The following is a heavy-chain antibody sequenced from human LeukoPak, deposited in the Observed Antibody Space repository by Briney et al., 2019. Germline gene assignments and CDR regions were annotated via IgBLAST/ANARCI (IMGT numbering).Heavy chain of an antibody. J-gene: IGHJ5*02. CDR3: ARVEYSSPGPTWYNWFGP. CDR1: GYTFTGYY. Sequence: VASVKVSCKASGYTFTGYYMHWVRQAPGQGLEWMGWINPNSGGTNYAQKFQGRVTMTRDTSISTAYMELSRLRSDDTAVYYCARVEYSSPGPTWYNWFGPWGQGTLVTVSS. CDR2: INPNSGGT. V-gene: IGHV1-2*02. D-gene: IGHD6-6*01.